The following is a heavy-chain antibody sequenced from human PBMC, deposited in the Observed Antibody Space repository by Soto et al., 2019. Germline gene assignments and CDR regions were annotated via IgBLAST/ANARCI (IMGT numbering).Heavy chain of an antibody. Sequence: QITLKESGPTLVKPTQTLTLTCTFSGFSLSTSGVGVAWIRQSPGKALEWLALIYWDDDERYGPSLKTRLTITKDTPKNQVVLTMTNMDPVDTATYYCAHKGGRGAGMDVWGQGTTVTVSS. CDR3: AHKGGRGAGMDV. CDR2: IYWDDDE. V-gene: IGHV2-5*05. D-gene: IGHD2-15*01. J-gene: IGHJ6*02. CDR1: GFSLSTSGVG.